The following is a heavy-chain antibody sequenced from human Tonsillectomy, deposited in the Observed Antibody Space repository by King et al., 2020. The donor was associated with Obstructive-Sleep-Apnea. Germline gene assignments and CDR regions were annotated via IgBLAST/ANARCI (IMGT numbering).Heavy chain of an antibody. J-gene: IGHJ6*02. CDR1: GFTFSSYS. CDR2: ISSSSSTI. CDR3: AWVGRYRSGRPPRYHYYGMDV. V-gene: IGHV3-48*04. Sequence: VQLVESGGGLVQPGGSLRRSCAAPGFTFSSYSMNWVRQAPGKGLEWVSYISSSSSTIYYEDSVKGRFTISRDNAKNSLYLQMNRLRAEDTAVYYCAWVGRYRSGRPPRYHYYGMDVWGQGTTVTVSS. D-gene: IGHD6-19*01.